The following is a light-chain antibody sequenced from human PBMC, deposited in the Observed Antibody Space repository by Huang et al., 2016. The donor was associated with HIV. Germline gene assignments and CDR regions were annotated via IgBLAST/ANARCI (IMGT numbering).Light chain of an antibody. CDR3: QQYESSPWT. J-gene: IGKJ1*01. CDR1: QGVSRGY. Sequence: EIVLTQSPGTLSLSPGERATLSCRASQGVSRGYFGWYQQKAGQAPRLLIYVASRRAPGIPDRFSGSGSGTDFTLTISRLEPEDFAIYYCQQYESSPWTFGQGTKVEMK. V-gene: IGKV3-20*01. CDR2: VAS.